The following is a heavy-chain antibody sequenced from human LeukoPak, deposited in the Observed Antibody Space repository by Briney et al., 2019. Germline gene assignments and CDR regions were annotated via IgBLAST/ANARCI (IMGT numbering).Heavy chain of an antibody. J-gene: IGHJ4*02. CDR3: ASSKRYCSSTNCYMVGIDY. V-gene: IGHV3-21*01. D-gene: IGHD2-2*02. CDR2: ISGSSSYI. Sequence: GGSLRLSCAASGFTFSTYNMNWVRQAPGKGLEWVSSISGSSSYIYYADSLRGRFTVSRDNAKNSLFLQMNSLRAEDAAIYYCASSKRYCSSTNCYMVGIDYWGQGTLVTVSS. CDR1: GFTFSTYN.